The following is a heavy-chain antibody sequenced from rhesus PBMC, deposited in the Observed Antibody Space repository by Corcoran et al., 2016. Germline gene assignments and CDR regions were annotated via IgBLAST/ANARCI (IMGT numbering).Heavy chain of an antibody. CDR2: IGGTGGDA. Sequence: QVQLQESGPGLMKPSETLSLTCVVSGDSISSYNWWTWIRQSSGKGLEWIGMIGGTGGDAYNNPSLGRRVTMSRDTSKNQFSRILKGGTAADTAVYHCTRHPYPYGSWDVWGRGRLVTVSS. V-gene: IGHV4-65*02. CDR1: GDSISSYNW. D-gene: IGHD3-9*01. CDR3: TRHPYPYGSWDV. J-gene: IGHJ5-2*02.